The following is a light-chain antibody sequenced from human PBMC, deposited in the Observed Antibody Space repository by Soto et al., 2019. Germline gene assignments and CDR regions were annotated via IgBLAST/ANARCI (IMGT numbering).Light chain of an antibody. V-gene: IGLV1-51*01. Sequence: QSVLTQPPSVSAAPGEKVTISCSGRTSNIVNNFVSWYRQLPGAAPQLLIHTNNKRPPGVSDRFSGSKSGSSATLGITGLQTGDEAHYYCGTWDYSVTAFVFGGGTKVTVL. CDR1: TSNIVNNF. J-gene: IGLJ2*01. CDR2: TNN. CDR3: GTWDYSVTAFV.